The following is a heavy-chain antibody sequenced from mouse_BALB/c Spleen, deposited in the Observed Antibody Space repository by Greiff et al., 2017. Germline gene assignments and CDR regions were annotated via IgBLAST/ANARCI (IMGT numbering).Heavy chain of an antibody. V-gene: IGHV3-2*02. D-gene: IGHD2-1*01. CDR2: ISYSGST. CDR1: GYSITSDYA. J-gene: IGHJ4*01. CDR3: AREGNYYAMDY. Sequence: EVKLQESGPGLVKPSQSLSLTCTVTGYSITSDYAWNWIRQFPGNQLEWMGYISYSGSTSYNPSLKSRISITRDTSKNQFFLQLNSVTTEDTATYYCAREGNYYAMDYWGQGTSVTVSS.